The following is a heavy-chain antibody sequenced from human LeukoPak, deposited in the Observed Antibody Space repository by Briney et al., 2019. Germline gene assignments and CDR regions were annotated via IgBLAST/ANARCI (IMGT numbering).Heavy chain of an antibody. V-gene: IGHV4-34*01. D-gene: IGHD2-2*01. CDR3: ARGNLCSSTSCYARLRYMDV. J-gene: IGHJ6*03. Sequence: SETLSLTCAVYGGSFSGYYWSWIRQPPGKGLEWIGEINHSGSTNYNPSLKSRVTISVDTSKNQFSLKLSSVTAADTAVYYCARGNLCSSTSCYARLRYMDVWGKGTTVTVSS. CDR1: GGSFSGYY. CDR2: INHSGST.